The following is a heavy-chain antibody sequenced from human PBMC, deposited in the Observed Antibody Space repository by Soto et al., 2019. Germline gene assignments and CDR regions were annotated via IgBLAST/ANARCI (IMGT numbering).Heavy chain of an antibody. CDR1: GFTFSSYA. Sequence: GGSLRLSCAASGFTFSSYAMSWVRQAPGKGLEWVSAISGSGGSTYYADSVKGRFTISRDNSKNTLYLQMNSLRAEDTAVYYCAKVRHGGNSGYIDYWGQGTLVTVSS. D-gene: IGHD2-21*02. J-gene: IGHJ4*02. CDR3: AKVRHGGNSGYIDY. V-gene: IGHV3-23*01. CDR2: ISGSGGST.